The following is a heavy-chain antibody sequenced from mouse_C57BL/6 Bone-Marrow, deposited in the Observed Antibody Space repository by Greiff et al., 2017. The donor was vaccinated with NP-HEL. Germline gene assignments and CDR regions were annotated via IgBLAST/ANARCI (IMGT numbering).Heavy chain of an antibody. J-gene: IGHJ1*03. CDR1: GFTFSSYG. CDR3: ARRPLTFYWYFDV. Sequence: DVHLVESGGDLVKPGGSLKLSCAASGFTFSSYGMSWVRQTPDKRLEWVATISSGGSYTYYPDSVKGRFTISRDNAKNTLYLQMSSLKSEDTAMYYGARRPLTFYWYFDVWGTGTTVTVSS. V-gene: IGHV5-6*02. D-gene: IGHD1-3*01. CDR2: ISSGGSYT.